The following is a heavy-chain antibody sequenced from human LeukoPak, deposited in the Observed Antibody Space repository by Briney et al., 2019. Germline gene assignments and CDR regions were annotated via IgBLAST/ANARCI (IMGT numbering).Heavy chain of an antibody. J-gene: IGHJ4*02. CDR3: ARVENIVVVTATYYFDY. CDR2: INPNSGGT. Sequence: ASVKVSCKASGYTFTGYYMHWVRQAPGQGLEWMGWINPNSGGTNYAQKFQGRVTMTRDTSISTAYMELSRLRSDDTAVYYCARVENIVVVTATYYFDYWGQGTLVTVSS. D-gene: IGHD2-21*02. V-gene: IGHV1-2*02. CDR1: GYTFTGYY.